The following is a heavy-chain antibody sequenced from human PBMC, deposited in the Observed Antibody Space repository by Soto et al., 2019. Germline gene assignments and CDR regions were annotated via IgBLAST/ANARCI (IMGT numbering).Heavy chain of an antibody. V-gene: IGHV4-34*01. CDR2: INHSGST. CDR3: ATHPPYGPLDH. J-gene: IGHJ4*02. CDR1: GGSFSGYY. Sequence: SETLSLTCAVYGGSFSGYYWSWIRQPPGKGLEWIGEINHSGSTDYNPSLKSRVTISVDTSKNQFSLKLSSVTAADTAVYYCATHPPYGPLDHWGKGTLVPVSS. D-gene: IGHD4-17*01.